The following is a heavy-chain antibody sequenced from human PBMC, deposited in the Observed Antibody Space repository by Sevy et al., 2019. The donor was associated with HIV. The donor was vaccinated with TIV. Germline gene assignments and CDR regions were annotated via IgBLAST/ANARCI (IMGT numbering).Heavy chain of an antibody. CDR1: GGSFSGYY. Sequence: SETLSLTCAVYGGSFSGYYWSWIRQPPGKGLEWIREINHSGSTNYNPSLKSRVTISVDTSKNQFSLKLSSVTAADTAVYYCARGWFGYCSGGSCYGMDVWGQGTTVTVSS. CDR3: ARGWFGYCSGGSCYGMDV. D-gene: IGHD2-15*01. CDR2: INHSGST. J-gene: IGHJ6*02. V-gene: IGHV4-34*01.